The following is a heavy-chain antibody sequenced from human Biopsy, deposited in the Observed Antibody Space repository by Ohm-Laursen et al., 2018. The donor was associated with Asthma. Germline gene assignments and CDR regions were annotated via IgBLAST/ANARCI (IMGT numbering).Heavy chain of an antibody. CDR2: INPNSGGT. CDR1: GYTFIGCH. D-gene: IGHD6-13*01. J-gene: IGHJ5*02. CDR3: ARGQKSAGDRWFDP. Sequence: ASVKVSCKASGYTFIGCHIHWMRQAPGQGLEWMGRINPNSGGTNYAQKFQGRVTMTRDTSISTAYMEVSRLRSDDPAVYYCARGQKSAGDRWFDPWGQGTLVTVSS. V-gene: IGHV1-2*06.